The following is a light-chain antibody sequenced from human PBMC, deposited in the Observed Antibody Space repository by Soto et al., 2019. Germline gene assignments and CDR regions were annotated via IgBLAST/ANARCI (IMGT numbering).Light chain of an antibody. V-gene: IGKV3-11*01. J-gene: IGKJ4*01. Sequence: EIVLTQSPATLSLSPGERATLSCRASQSVSSYLAWYQQKPGQAPRLLIYDASNRATGIPARFSGSGSGTASTLTISSLEPEDVAVYYCQQRSNWPLTFGGGTKVEIK. CDR3: QQRSNWPLT. CDR2: DAS. CDR1: QSVSSY.